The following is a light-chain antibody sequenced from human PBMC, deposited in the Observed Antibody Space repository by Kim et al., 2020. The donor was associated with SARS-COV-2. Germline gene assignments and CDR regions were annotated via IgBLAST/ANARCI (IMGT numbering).Light chain of an antibody. CDR1: QGISSC. Sequence: DIQMTQSPSVMSASVGDRVTITCRASQGISSCLACYQQKPGKAPKLLIYAASSLESGVPSRFSGSGSGTDFTLTISSLQPEDFATYYCQQDNNFPHTFGEGTKVEI. CDR3: QQDNNFPHT. V-gene: IGKV1-12*01. J-gene: IGKJ2*01. CDR2: AAS.